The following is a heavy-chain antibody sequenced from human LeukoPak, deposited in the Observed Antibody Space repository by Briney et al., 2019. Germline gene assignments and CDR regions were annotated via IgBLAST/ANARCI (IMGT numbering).Heavy chain of an antibody. V-gene: IGHV3-13*01. Sequence: GGSLRLSCAASGFTFSSCDMHWVSHATGKGLEWVSAIGTAGDTYYPGSVKGRFTISRENGKNSLYLQMNSLRAGDTAVYYCARDRRVAAANWGYYYYGMDVWGQGTTVTVSS. D-gene: IGHD6-13*01. CDR3: ARDRRVAAANWGYYYYGMDV. J-gene: IGHJ6*02. CDR2: IGTAGDT. CDR1: GFTFSSCD.